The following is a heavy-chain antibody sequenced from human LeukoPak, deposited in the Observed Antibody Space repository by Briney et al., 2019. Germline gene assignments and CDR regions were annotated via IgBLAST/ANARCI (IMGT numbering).Heavy chain of an antibody. CDR2: IYYSGST. Sequence: SETLSLTCAVSGDSITSHSWWSWVRQHPGKGLEWIGYIYYSGSTYYNPSLKSRVTISVDTSKNQFSLKLSSVTAADTAVYYCARDPRDWYGVRGVFDYWGQGTLVTVSS. J-gene: IGHJ4*02. V-gene: IGHV4-31*11. CDR3: ARDPRDWYGVRGVFDY. CDR1: GDSITSHSW. D-gene: IGHD3-10*01.